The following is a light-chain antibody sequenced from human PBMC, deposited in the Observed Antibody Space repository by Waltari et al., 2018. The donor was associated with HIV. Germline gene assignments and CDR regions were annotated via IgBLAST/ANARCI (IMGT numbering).Light chain of an antibody. CDR1: SSDVGGHNY. V-gene: IGLV2-14*03. CDR2: DVS. J-gene: IGLJ1*01. Sequence: QSALTQPASLSGSPGQSITIPCTGTSSDVGGHNYFSWYQQHPGKAPKLIIYDVSNRPSGVSNRFSGSKSGNTASLTISGLQAEDEADYYCSSYTSSSTLVFGTGTKVTVL. CDR3: SSYTSSSTLV.